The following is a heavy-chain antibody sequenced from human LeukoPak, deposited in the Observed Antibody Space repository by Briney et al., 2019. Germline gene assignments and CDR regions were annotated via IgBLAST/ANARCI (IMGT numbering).Heavy chain of an antibody. V-gene: IGHV3-33*01. Sequence: GGSLGLSCAASGFTFSSYGMHWVRQAPGKGLEWVAVIWYDGSNKYYADSVKGRFTISRDNAKNSLYLQMNSLRAEDTAVYYCARAGGSGWYGDYWGQGTLVTVSS. J-gene: IGHJ4*02. CDR3: ARAGGSGWYGDY. D-gene: IGHD6-19*01. CDR2: IWYDGSNK. CDR1: GFTFSSYG.